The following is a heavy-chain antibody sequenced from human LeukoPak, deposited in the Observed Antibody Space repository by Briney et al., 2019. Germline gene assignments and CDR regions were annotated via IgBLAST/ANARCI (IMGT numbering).Heavy chain of an antibody. Sequence: SETLSLTCAVYGRSLSGYYWSWIRQPPGKGLEWIGEINHRGSTYYNPSLKSRVTISVDRSKNQFSLKLSSVTAADTAVYYCAREAPGGQWLVFDYWGQGTLVTVSS. CDR3: AREAPGGQWLVFDY. D-gene: IGHD6-19*01. J-gene: IGHJ4*02. CDR1: GRSLSGYY. V-gene: IGHV4-34*01. CDR2: INHRGST.